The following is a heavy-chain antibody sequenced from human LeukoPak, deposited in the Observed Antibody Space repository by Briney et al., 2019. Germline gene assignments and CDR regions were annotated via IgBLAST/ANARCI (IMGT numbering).Heavy chain of an antibody. V-gene: IGHV3-7*01. J-gene: IGHJ4*02. CDR1: GFTAGFTFSTSY. Sequence: GGSLRLSCETSGFTAGFTFSTSYMTWVRQAPGMGLEWVAEIGPDGSGPVYVDSVKGRVTISRDNAKNSLYLQMNSLRVEETAVYYCARDFSWRQFDYWGLGTLVTVSS. CDR2: IGPDGSGP. CDR3: ARDFSWRQFDY.